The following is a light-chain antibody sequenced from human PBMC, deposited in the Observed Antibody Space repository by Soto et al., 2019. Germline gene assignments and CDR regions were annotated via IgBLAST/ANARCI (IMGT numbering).Light chain of an antibody. CDR1: QTVTGNN. CDR2: GAS. V-gene: IGKV3-20*01. CDR3: QQYGYSPWT. J-gene: IGKJ1*01. Sequence: EIALTQSPGTLSLSPGARATLSCRASQTVTGNNLSWYQQKPGQAPRLLMYGASNRATGVPDRFTGSGSGIDFTLTISRLEPEDFAMYYCQQYGYSPWTFGQGTKGEVQ.